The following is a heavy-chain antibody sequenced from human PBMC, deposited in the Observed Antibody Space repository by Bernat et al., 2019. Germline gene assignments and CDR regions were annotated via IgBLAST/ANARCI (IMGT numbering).Heavy chain of an antibody. V-gene: IGHV3-73*01. CDR2: IRSKANSYAT. Sequence: EVQLVESGGGLVQPGGSLKLSCAASGFTFSGSAMHWVRQASGKGLEWVGRIRSKANSYATAYAASVKGRFTISRDDSKNTAYLQMNSLKTEDTAVYYCTRQDYYYYYGMDVWGQGTTVTVSS. CDR1: GFTFSGSA. CDR3: TRQDYYYYYGMDV. J-gene: IGHJ6*02.